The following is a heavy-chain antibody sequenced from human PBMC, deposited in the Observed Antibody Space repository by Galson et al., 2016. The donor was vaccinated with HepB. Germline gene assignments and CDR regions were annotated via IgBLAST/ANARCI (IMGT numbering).Heavy chain of an antibody. CDR2: ILYDGSNK. V-gene: IGHV3-30*18. Sequence: SLRLSCAASGLTFSSYGMHWVRQAPGKGLEWVAVILYDGSNKYYADSVKGRFTISRDNSKSTLYLQMNSLRAEDTAVYFCAKGGDCGGDCYLPYYYYGMDVWGQGTTVTVSS. D-gene: IGHD2-21*02. CDR3: AKGGDCGGDCYLPYYYYGMDV. CDR1: GLTFSSYG. J-gene: IGHJ6*02.